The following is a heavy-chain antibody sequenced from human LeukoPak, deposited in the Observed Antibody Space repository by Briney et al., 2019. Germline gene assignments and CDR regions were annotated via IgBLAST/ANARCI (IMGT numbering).Heavy chain of an antibody. D-gene: IGHD2-15*01. CDR2: IIPIFGTA. J-gene: IGHJ4*02. CDR3: ARRVAESSPFDY. CDR1: GGTFSSYA. Sequence: SVKVSCKASGGTFSSYAISWVRQAPGQGLEWMGGIIPIFGTANYAQKFQGRVTITADESTSTAYMELSSLRSEDTAVYYCARRVAESSPFDYWGQGTLVAVSS. V-gene: IGHV1-69*13.